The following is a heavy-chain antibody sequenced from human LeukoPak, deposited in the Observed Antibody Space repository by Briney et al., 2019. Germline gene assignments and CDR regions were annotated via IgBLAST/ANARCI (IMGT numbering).Heavy chain of an antibody. V-gene: IGHV4-61*01. J-gene: IGHJ6*02. CDR3: ARSYYYDSSGYYYYYGMDV. CDR2: IYYSGST. D-gene: IGHD3-22*01. CDR1: GGSVSSGSYY. Sequence: ETLSLTCTVSGGSVSSGSYYWSWIRQPPGKGLEWIGYIYYSGSTNYNPSLKSRVTISVDTSKNQFSLKLSSVTAADTAVYYCARSYYYDSSGYYYYYGMDVWGQGTTVTVSS.